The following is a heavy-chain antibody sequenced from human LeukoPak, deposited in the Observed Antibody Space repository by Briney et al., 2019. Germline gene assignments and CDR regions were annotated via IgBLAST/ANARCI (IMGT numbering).Heavy chain of an antibody. J-gene: IGHJ4*02. D-gene: IGHD3-16*01. CDR1: GFSFSLYG. V-gene: IGHV3-21*01. CDR3: ARVAYTYVFDF. CDR2: ISPSSTYT. Sequence: GGSLRLSCAASGFSFSLYGMNWVRQAPGKGLEWVASISPSSTYTFYGDAVKGRFTISRDDTTNSVHLQMNSLGPEDTAVCYCARVAYTYVFDFWGQGTLLTVSS.